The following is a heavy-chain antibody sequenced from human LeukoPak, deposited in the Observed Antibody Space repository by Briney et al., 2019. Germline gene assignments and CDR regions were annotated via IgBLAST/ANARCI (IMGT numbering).Heavy chain of an antibody. J-gene: IGHJ6*03. D-gene: IGHD6-19*01. CDR1: GGSISSSSYY. CDR2: IYYSGST. CDR3: ARLGPYSSGWYADYYYYYMDV. V-gene: IGHV4-39*01. Sequence: PSETLSLTCTVSGGSISSSSYYWGWIRQPPGKGLEWIGSIYYSGSTYYNPSLKSRVTISVDTSKNQFSLKLSSVTAADTAVYYCARLGPYSSGWYADYYYYYMDVWGKGTTVTISS.